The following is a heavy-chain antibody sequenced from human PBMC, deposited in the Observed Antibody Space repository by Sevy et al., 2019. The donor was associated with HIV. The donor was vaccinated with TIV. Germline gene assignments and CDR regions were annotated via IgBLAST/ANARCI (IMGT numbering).Heavy chain of an antibody. CDR3: ARDGRRQQLVWATAANKRAYYFDY. J-gene: IGHJ4*02. Sequence: ASGKVSCKASGGTFSSYAISWVRQAPGHGLEWMGGIIPIFGTANYAQKFQGRVTITADKSTSTAYIELSSLRSENTAVYYWARDGRRQQLVWATAANKRAYYFDYWGQGTLVTASS. V-gene: IGHV1-69*06. CDR2: IIPIFGTA. CDR1: GGTFSSYA. D-gene: IGHD6-13*01.